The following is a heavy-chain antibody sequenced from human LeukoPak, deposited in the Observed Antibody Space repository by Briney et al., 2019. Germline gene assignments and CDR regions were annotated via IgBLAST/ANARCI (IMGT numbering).Heavy chain of an antibody. V-gene: IGHV4-59*12. J-gene: IGHJ3*02. CDR2: IYYSGST. D-gene: IGHD3-22*01. Sequence: SETLSLTCTVSGGSISSYYWSWIRQPPGKGLEWIGYIYYSGSTYYNPSLKSRVTISVDTSKNQFSLKLSSVTAADTAVYYCARDHDTTSAFDIWGQGTMVTVSS. CDR3: ARDHDTTSAFDI. CDR1: GGSISSYY.